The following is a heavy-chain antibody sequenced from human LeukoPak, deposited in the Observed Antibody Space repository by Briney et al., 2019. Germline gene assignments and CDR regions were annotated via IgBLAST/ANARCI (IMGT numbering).Heavy chain of an antibody. V-gene: IGHV4-39*07. D-gene: IGHD6-13*01. J-gene: IGHJ4*02. Sequence: PSQTLSLTCTVSGGSISSSSYYWGWIRQPPGKGLEWIGSIYYSGSTYYNPSLKSRVTISVDTSKNQFSLKLSSVTAADTAVYYCARGVAAAGSYFDYWGQGTLVTVSS. CDR1: GGSISSSSYY. CDR2: IYYSGST. CDR3: ARGVAAAGSYFDY.